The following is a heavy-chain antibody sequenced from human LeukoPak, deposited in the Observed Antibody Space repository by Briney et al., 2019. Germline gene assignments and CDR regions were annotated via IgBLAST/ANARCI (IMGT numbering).Heavy chain of an antibody. CDR2: TSYDGSNK. V-gene: IGHV3-30*03. CDR3: ARDLLGYTP. D-gene: IGHD6-13*01. Sequence: GGSLRLSCAASGFTFSSYGMHWVRQAPGKGLEWVAVTSYDGSNKYYADSVKGRFTISRDNAKNTLYLQMNSLRAEDTAVYYCARDLLGYTPWGQGTLVTVSS. J-gene: IGHJ4*02. CDR1: GFTFSSYG.